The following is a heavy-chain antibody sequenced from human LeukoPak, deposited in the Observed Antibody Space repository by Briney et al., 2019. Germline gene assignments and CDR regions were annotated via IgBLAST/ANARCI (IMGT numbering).Heavy chain of an antibody. J-gene: IGHJ4*02. D-gene: IGHD6-19*01. CDR3: ATDVRDEYSSGWYPIGY. CDR1: GFTFSSCS. Sequence: KPGGSLRLSCAASGFTFSSCSMNWVRQAPGKGQEWVSTISSGGRYIYYRDSVKGRFTISRDNAKNSLFLQMNSLRAEDTAVYYCATDVRDEYSSGWYPIGYWGQGTLVTVSS. V-gene: IGHV3-21*01. CDR2: ISSGGRYI.